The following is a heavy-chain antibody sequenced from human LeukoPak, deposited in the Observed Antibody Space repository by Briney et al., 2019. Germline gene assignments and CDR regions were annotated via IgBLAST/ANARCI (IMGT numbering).Heavy chain of an antibody. J-gene: IGHJ6*04. D-gene: IGHD2-15*01. Sequence: ASVKVSCKASGGTFSSYAISWVRQAPGQGLEWMGGIIPIFGTANYAQKFQGRVTITADESTSTAYMELSSLRSEDTAVYYCARAYCSGGSCYPFYYGMDVWGKGTTVTVSS. CDR2: IIPIFGTA. CDR1: GGTFSSYA. V-gene: IGHV1-69*13. CDR3: ARAYCSGGSCYPFYYGMDV.